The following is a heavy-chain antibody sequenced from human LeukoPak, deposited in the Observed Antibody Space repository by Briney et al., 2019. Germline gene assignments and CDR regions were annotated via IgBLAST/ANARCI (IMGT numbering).Heavy chain of an antibody. D-gene: IGHD1-1*01. CDR3: VKDLREDSVTRGY. J-gene: IGHJ4*02. CDR1: GYTFTDSY. V-gene: IGHV1-2*06. Sequence: GESLKVSCKASGYTFTDSYIHWVRQAPGERLEWMGRINPKSGGTNYAGNSQGRVTLTRDTSISTAYMEVTTLKSNDTAIYYCVKDLREDSVTRGYWGQGTPVTVSS. CDR2: INPKSGGT.